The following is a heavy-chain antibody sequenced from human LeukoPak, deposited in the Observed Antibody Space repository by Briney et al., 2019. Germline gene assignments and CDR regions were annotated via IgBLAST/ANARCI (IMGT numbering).Heavy chain of an antibody. CDR2: IYYSGTT. V-gene: IGHV4-59*01. CDR1: GGSIANYY. D-gene: IGHD3-10*01. Sequence: PSETLSLTCTVSGGSIANYYWSWIRQPPGKGLEWIGIIYYSGTTNYNPSLKSRVTISVDTSKNQFSLKLSSMTAADTAVYYCARGALLWFGDRMEYYFDYWGQGTLLTVSS. J-gene: IGHJ4*02. CDR3: ARGALLWFGDRMEYYFDY.